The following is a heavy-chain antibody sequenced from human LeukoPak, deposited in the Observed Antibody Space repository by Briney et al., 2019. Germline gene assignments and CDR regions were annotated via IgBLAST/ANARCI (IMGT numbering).Heavy chain of an antibody. CDR2: INSDGSST. J-gene: IGHJ4*02. Sequence: PGGSLRLSCAASGFTFSSHWMHWVRQAPGKGLVWVSRINSDGSSTNYADSVKGRFIISRDNAKNTLHLQMNSLRAEDTAVYYCARGARGSGTASDYWGQGTLVTVSS. CDR3: ARGARGSGTASDY. V-gene: IGHV3-74*01. D-gene: IGHD3-10*01. CDR1: GFTFSSHW.